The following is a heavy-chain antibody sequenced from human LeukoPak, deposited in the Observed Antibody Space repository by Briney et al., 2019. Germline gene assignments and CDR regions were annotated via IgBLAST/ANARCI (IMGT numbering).Heavy chain of an antibody. CDR3: ARAVAGTDEIDS. CDR1: GFSFSTYD. V-gene: IGHV3-13*01. Sequence: GGSLRLSCAGSGFSFSTYDMLWVRQAPGKGLEWVSAIGSGGDTYYAGSVKGRFTISRESAKNSFCLQMNSLNAGDTAVYFCARAVAGTDEIDSWGQGTLVTVSS. D-gene: IGHD6-19*01. CDR2: IGSGGDT. J-gene: IGHJ4*02.